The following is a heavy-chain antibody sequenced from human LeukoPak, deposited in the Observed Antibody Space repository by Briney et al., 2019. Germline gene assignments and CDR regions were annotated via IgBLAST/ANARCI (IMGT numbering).Heavy chain of an antibody. Sequence: GGSLRLSCAASGFTFSSYDMNWVRQAPGKGLEWVSYISSSGRTMYYADSVKGRFTISRDNAKNSLYLQMNSLRAEETAVYYCSRGQIYYRGLFDYWGQGTLVTVPS. V-gene: IGHV3-48*03. CDR3: SRGQIYYRGLFDY. CDR1: GFTFSSYD. CDR2: ISSSGRTM. D-gene: IGHD1-26*01. J-gene: IGHJ4*02.